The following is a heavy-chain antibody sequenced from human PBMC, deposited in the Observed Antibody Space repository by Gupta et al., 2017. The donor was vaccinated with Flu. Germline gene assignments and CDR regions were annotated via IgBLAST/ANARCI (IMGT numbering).Heavy chain of an antibody. CDR3: ASSGSYDVFDT. D-gene: IGHD3-9*01. Sequence: WGWVRQTPGKGLEWVLSLDYNGRTYRNPSLNSRVTMSVDPAKKQFSLKLTGVTASDTAVYYCASSGSYDVFDTWGQGIRVTVSS. CDR2: LDYNGRT. J-gene: IGHJ4*02. V-gene: IGHV4-39*01.